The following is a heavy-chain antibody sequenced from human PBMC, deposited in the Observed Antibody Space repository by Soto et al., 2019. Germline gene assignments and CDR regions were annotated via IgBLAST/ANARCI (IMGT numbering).Heavy chain of an antibody. D-gene: IGHD6-19*01. CDR2: ISSSSSYI. CDR1: GFTFSSYS. Sequence: EVQLVESGGGLVKPGGSLRLSCAASGFTFSSYSMNWVRQAPGKGLEWVSSISSSSSYIYYADSVKGRFTIPRDNAKNSLYLQMNSLRAEDTAVYYCARDRSYSSGLDYWGQGTLVTVSS. V-gene: IGHV3-21*01. CDR3: ARDRSYSSGLDY. J-gene: IGHJ4*02.